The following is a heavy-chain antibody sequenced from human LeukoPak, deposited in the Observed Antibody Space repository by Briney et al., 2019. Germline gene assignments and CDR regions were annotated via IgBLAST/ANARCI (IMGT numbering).Heavy chain of an antibody. J-gene: IGHJ4*02. Sequence: GSLRLSCAASGFTFSSYSMNWVRQAPGKGLEWVSSISSSSSYIYYADSVKGRFTISRDNAKNSLYLQMNSLRAEDTAVYYCASDRYSGYGIDYWGQGTLVTVSS. CDR3: ASDRYSGYGIDY. CDR1: GFTFSSYS. CDR2: ISSSSSYI. V-gene: IGHV3-21*01. D-gene: IGHD5-12*01.